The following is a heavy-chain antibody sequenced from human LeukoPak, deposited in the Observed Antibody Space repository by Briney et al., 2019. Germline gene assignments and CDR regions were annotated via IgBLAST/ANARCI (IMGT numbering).Heavy chain of an antibody. Sequence: GSLRLSCAASGFTVSNNYMNWVRQAPGKGLEWVSFIYSGGTTYYADSVKGRFTISRDNSKNTLYLQMNSLRAEDTAVYYCAREGTTGNFDYWGQGTLVTVSS. CDR2: IYSGGTT. D-gene: IGHD1-7*01. V-gene: IGHV3-66*01. J-gene: IGHJ4*02. CDR1: GFTVSNNY. CDR3: AREGTTGNFDY.